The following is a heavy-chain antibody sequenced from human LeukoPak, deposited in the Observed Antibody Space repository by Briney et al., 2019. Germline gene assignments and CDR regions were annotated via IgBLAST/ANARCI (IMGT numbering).Heavy chain of an antibody. CDR2: ISGGDGST. CDR1: GFTFSGYA. D-gene: IGHD3-10*01. J-gene: IGHJ5*02. CDR3: ARDGEGLLWFGEYSRSWFDP. V-gene: IGHV3-23*01. Sequence: GGSLRLSCAASGFTFSGYAMSWVRQAPGKGLEWVSAISGGDGSTYYADSVKGRFTISRDNSKNTLYLQMNSLRAEDTAVYYCARDGEGLLWFGEYSRSWFDPWGQGTLVTVSS.